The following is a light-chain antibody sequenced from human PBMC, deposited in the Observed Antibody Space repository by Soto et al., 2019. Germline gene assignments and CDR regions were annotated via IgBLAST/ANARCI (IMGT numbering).Light chain of an antibody. V-gene: IGLV8-61*01. J-gene: IGLJ2*01. CDR1: SGSVSTTYY. Sequence: QTVVTQEPSFSVSPGGTVTLTCGLTSGSVSTTYYPSWYQQTPGQAPRTLIYSTNIRSSGVPDRFSGSILGNKAALTITGAQADDESDYHCMLYMGGGLVVFGGGTKVTL. CDR2: STN. CDR3: MLYMGGGLVV.